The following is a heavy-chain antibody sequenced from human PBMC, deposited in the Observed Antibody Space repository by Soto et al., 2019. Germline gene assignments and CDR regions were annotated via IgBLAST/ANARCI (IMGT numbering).Heavy chain of an antibody. CDR1: GYTPTNYD. D-gene: IGHD1-26*01. J-gene: IGHJ4*02. Sequence: QVPLVQSGPEVKKPGASVTVSCKTSGYTPTNYDIGWVRQAPGQGLEWMGWISAYNGNRNSAPKLPGTLTMTTDASTKTTYMELRSLRSDDTSVYFCARAVYRRGTYYAFDNWGQGTLVTVSS. CDR3: ARAVYRRGTYYAFDN. V-gene: IGHV1-18*01. CDR2: ISAYNGNR.